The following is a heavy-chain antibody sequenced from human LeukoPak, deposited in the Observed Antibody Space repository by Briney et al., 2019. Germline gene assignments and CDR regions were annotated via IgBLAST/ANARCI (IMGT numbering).Heavy chain of an antibody. Sequence: GGSLRLSCAASGFSFTSYWMHWVRQPPGKGLVWVSRVDHGGSGTAYADSVTGRFTISRDNAKNTVYLQMNSLRAEDTAVYYCATDLGWGQGTLVTVTS. CDR3: ATDLG. D-gene: IGHD4-17*01. CDR2: VDHGGSGT. CDR1: GFSFTSYW. J-gene: IGHJ4*02. V-gene: IGHV3-74*01.